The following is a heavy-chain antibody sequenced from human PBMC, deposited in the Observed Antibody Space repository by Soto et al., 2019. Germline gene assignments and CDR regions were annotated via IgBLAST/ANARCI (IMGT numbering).Heavy chain of an antibody. J-gene: IGHJ6*02. V-gene: IGHV6-1*01. D-gene: IGHD2-21*02. CDR3: TKQKGDSRTYNGMDV. CDR2: AYYRSQWYY. CDR1: GDSVSSNSAA. Sequence: QVQLQQSGPGLVKPSQTLSLTCAISGDSVSSNSAAWNWIRQSPSRGLEWLGRAYYRSQWYYDSAVSVRSRITVIPDRSKNKFSLQLGSVTPEDTAVYFCTKQKGDSRTYNGMDVWGQGTTVIVSS.